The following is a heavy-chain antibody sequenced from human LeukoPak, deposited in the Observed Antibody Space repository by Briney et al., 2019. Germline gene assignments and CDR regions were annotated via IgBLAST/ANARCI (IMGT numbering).Heavy chain of an antibody. CDR1: GFTFDDYG. CDR2: IIWNGGGT. D-gene: IGHD3-9*01. CDR3: ARDSILRYFDWPAYAFDI. J-gene: IGHJ3*02. V-gene: IGHV3-20*04. Sequence: GGSLRLSCAASGFTFDDYGMSWVRQAPGKGLEWVSGIIWNGGGTGYADSVKGRFTISRDNAKNSLYLQMNSLRAEDTALYYCARDSILRYFDWPAYAFDIWGQGTMVTVSS.